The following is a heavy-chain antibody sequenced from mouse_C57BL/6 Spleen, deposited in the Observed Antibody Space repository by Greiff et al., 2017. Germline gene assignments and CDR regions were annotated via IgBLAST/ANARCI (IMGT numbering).Heavy chain of an antibody. V-gene: IGHV1-9*01. J-gene: IGHJ2*01. CDR1: GYTFTGYW. D-gene: IGHD1-1*01. CDR3: ARGGGFITTVVERCYFDY. CDR2: ILPGSGST. Sequence: QVQLQQSGAELMKPGASVKLSCKATGYTFTGYWIEWVKQRPGHGLEWIGEILPGSGSTNYNEKFKGKATFTADTSSNTAYMQLSSLTTEDSAIYYCARGGGFITTVVERCYFDYWGQGTTLTVSS.